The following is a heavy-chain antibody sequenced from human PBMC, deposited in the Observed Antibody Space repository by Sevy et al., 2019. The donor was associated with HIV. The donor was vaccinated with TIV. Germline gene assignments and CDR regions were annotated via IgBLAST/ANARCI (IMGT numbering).Heavy chain of an antibody. CDR2: LFYSGST. CDR1: GGSVSTDSYY. CDR3: ARCRSPYGDYATGSFDY. J-gene: IGHJ4*02. D-gene: IGHD4-17*01. Sequence: SETLSLTCTVSGGSVSTDSYYLSWIRQPPGKGLEWIGYLFYSGSTNYNPSLKSRVTISLDTSKNQCSLKLSSVTAADTAVYYCARCRSPYGDYATGSFDYWGQGALVTVSS. V-gene: IGHV4-61*01.